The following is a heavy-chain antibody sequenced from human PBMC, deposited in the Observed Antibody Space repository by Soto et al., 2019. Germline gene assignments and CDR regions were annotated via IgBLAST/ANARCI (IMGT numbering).Heavy chain of an antibody. D-gene: IGHD4-17*01. CDR2: IYGYNDN. CDR3: APCTLHVYGDYDPGTSHVFDS. V-gene: IGHV2-5*01. J-gene: IGHJ4*02. CDR1: GFSLSNSGVG. Sequence: QITLKESGPSPVKPTQTLTVTCTFPGFSLSNSGVGVAWIRQPPGKVLEWLALIYGYNDNRYSPSLKSRLTITKNTSKNQVILTMTNMDPVDTATYYGAPCTLHVYGDYDPGTSHVFDSWGQGTLVTVSS.